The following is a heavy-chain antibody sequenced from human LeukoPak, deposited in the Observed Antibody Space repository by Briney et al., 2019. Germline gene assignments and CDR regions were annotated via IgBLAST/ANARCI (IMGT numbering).Heavy chain of an antibody. J-gene: IGHJ4*02. CDR3: AKDVGRWLQIDY. CDR1: GFTFSSYS. CDR2: ISTSSSTI. D-gene: IGHD5-24*01. V-gene: IGHV3-48*01. Sequence: GGSLRLSCAASGFTFSSYSMNWVRQAPGKGLEWVSYISTSSSTIYYADSVKGRFTISRDMSKNTLYLQMNSLRGEDTAVYYCAKDVGRWLQIDYWGQGTLVTVSS.